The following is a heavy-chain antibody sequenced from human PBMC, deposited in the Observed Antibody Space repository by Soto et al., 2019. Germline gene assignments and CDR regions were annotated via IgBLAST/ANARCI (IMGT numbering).Heavy chain of an antibody. CDR1: GVTFSSYS. D-gene: IGHD6-13*01. CDR2: ISVIGGYT. V-gene: IGHV3-21*01. CDR3: ARGSKNRHDGMDV. J-gene: IGHJ6*02. Sequence: PGGSLRLSCEVSGVTFSSYSINWVRQAPGKGLELVSSISVIGGYTFYADSVKGRFTISRDNAQNSLFLQMDSLGAEDMAVYFCARGSKNRHDGMDVWGQGTTVTVSS.